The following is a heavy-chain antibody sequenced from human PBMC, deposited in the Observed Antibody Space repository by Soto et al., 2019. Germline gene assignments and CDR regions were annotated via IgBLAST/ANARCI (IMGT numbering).Heavy chain of an antibody. CDR1: GFTFSSYG. V-gene: IGHV3-30*18. CDR3: AKEGSQNYYMDV. J-gene: IGHJ6*03. Sequence: GGSLRLSCAASGFTFSSYGMHWVRQAPGKGLEWVAVISYDGSNKYYADSVKGRFTISRDNSKNTLYLQMNSLRAEDTAVYYCAKEGSQNYYMDVWGKGTTVTVSS. CDR2: ISYDGSNK.